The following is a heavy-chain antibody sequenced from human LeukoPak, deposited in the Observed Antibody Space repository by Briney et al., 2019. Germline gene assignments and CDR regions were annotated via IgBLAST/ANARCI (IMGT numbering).Heavy chain of an antibody. J-gene: IGHJ4*02. CDR1: GYTFNKHG. CDR3: ARDPSNTSGWSPYFDY. V-gene: IGHV1-18*04. D-gene: IGHD6-19*01. CDR2: ISAYNGDT. Sequence: ASVKVSCKASGYTFNKHGITWVRQAPGQGLEWMGWISAYNGDTKYVQKFQGRVTLTTDTSASTAYTELRSLRSDDTAVYYCARDPSNTSGWSPYFDYWGQGALVTVSS.